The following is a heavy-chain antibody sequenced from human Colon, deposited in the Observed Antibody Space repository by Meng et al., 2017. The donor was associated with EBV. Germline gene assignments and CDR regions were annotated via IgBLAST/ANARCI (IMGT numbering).Heavy chain of an antibody. CDR1: VDSISRGDSS. Sequence: QPLLMASVSGLLQPSQSLSLTCAVSVDSISRGDSSWGWIRQPPGQVLEWIGYIYHGGTTYNPSLKSRVTISVDNSKNQFSLRLTSVTAADTAVYYCARGPYCGGDCYWFDPWGQGTLVTVSS. V-gene: IGHV4-30-2*01. CDR2: IYHGGTT. CDR3: ARGPYCGGDCYWFDP. J-gene: IGHJ5*02. D-gene: IGHD2-21*02.